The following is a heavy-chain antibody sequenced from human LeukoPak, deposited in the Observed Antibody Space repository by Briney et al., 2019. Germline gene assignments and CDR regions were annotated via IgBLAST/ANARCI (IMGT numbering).Heavy chain of an antibody. CDR1: GGSISSSSYY. Sequence: PSETLSLTCTVSGGSISSSSYYWGWIRQPPGKGLEWIGSIYYSGSTYYNPSLKSRVTISVDTSKNQFSLKLSSVTAADTAVYYCARDHPGVMRVNEQQLVYDYWGQGTLVTVSS. CDR2: IYYSGST. D-gene: IGHD6-13*01. J-gene: IGHJ4*02. V-gene: IGHV4-39*07. CDR3: ARDHPGVMRVNEQQLVYDY.